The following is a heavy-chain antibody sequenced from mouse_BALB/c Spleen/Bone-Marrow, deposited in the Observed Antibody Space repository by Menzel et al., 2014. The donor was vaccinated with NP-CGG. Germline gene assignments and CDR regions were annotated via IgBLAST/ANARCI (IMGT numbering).Heavy chain of an antibody. V-gene: IGHV5-6-5*01. CDR1: GFTFSSYA. CDR2: ISSGGST. CDR3: ASYYDYTWFAY. Sequence: EVQVVESGGGLVKPGGPLKLSCAASGFTFSSYAMSWVRQTPEKRLEWVASISSGGSTYYPDSVKGRFTISRDNARNILYLQMSSLRSEDTAMYYCASYYDYTWFAYWGQGTLVTVSA. D-gene: IGHD2-4*01. J-gene: IGHJ3*01.